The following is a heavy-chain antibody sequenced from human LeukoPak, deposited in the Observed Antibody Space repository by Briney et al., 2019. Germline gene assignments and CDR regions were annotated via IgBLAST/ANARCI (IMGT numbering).Heavy chain of an antibody. J-gene: IGHJ6*02. D-gene: IGHD1-14*01. CDR1: GYTFTSYD. V-gene: IGHV1-8*01. Sequence: ASVKVSCKASGYTFTSYDINWVRQATGQGLEWMGWMNPNGGNTGYAQKFQGRVTMTRNTSISTAYMELSSLRSEDTAVYYCARGLIRNSYYYYYGMDVWGQGTTVTVSS. CDR3: ARGLIRNSYYYYYGMDV. CDR2: MNPNGGNT.